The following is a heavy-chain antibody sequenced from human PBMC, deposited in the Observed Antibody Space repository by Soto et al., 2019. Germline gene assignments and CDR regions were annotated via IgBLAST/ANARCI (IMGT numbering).Heavy chain of an antibody. V-gene: IGHV4-31*03. D-gene: IGHD3-16*01. Sequence: TLSLTCTVSGGSISSGGYYWSWIRQHPGKGLEWIGYIYYGGSTYYNPSLKSRATISGDTSKNQFSLKLSSVTAADTAVYYCARVGEDDDNSGKIVYDDWGQGILVTV. CDR2: IYYGGST. J-gene: IGHJ4*01. CDR3: ARVGEDDDNSGKIVYDD. CDR1: GGSISSGGYY.